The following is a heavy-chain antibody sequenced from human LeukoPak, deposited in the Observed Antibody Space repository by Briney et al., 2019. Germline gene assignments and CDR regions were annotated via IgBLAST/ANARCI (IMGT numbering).Heavy chain of an antibody. CDR1: GFTFSSYG. D-gene: IGHD3-22*01. Sequence: GRSLRLSCAASGFTFSSYGMHWVRQAPGKGLEWVAVISYDGSNKYYADSVKGRFTISRDNSKNTLYLQMNSLRAEDTAVYYCANEARYSSGYTRPPFDYWGQGTLVTVSS. J-gene: IGHJ4*02. CDR3: ANEARYSSGYTRPPFDY. CDR2: ISYDGSNK. V-gene: IGHV3-30*18.